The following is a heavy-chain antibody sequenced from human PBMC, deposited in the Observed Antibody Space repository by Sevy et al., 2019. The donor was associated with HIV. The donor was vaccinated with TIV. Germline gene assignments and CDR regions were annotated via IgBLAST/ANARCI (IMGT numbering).Heavy chain of an antibody. CDR2: IRNKANSDTT. CDR3: ARDLGGSSDDY. V-gene: IGHV3-72*01. J-gene: IGHJ4*02. Sequence: GGSLRLSCAGSGFTFSDYYMDWVRQAPGKGLEWVGRIRNKANSDTTEYAASGKGRFTISGDDSKNPLYLQVNSLKTEDTAVYYCARDLGGSSDDYWDQGTLVTVSS. D-gene: IGHD2-15*01. CDR1: GFTFSDYY.